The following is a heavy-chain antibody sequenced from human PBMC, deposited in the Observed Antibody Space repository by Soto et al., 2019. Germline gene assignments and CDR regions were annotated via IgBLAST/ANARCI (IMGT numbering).Heavy chain of an antibody. CDR2: ISAYNGNT. Sequence: GASVKVSCKASGYTFTSYGISRVRQAPGQGLEWMGWISAYNGNTNYAQKLQGRVTMTTDTSTSTAYMELRSLRSDDTAVYYCARDHWPYCSSTSCYDAFDIWGQGTMVTVSS. CDR1: GYTFTSYG. D-gene: IGHD2-2*01. CDR3: ARDHWPYCSSTSCYDAFDI. V-gene: IGHV1-18*01. J-gene: IGHJ3*02.